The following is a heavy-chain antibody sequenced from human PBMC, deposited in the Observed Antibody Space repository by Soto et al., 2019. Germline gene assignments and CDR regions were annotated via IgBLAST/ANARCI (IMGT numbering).Heavy chain of an antibody. CDR1: GFMFGVYW. CDR2: INDDGSER. Sequence: PGGSLRLSCEASGFMFGVYWMSWVRQAPGKGLEWVANINDDGSERNYVDSVKGRFTISRDTPNNLLFLQMNSLRDEDTAVYYCAGEFYGYYTYGPGDYWGQGTLVTV. D-gene: IGHD3-3*01. V-gene: IGHV3-7*01. J-gene: IGHJ4*02. CDR3: AGEFYGYYTYGPGDY.